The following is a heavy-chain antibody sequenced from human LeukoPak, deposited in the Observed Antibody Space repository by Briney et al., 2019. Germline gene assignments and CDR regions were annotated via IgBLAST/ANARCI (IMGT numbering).Heavy chain of an antibody. CDR2: ISGSSGTI. Sequence: GGSLTLSCAASGFTFSMYSINWVRQAPGKGREWVSYISGSSGTIYYADSVKGRFTISRDNAKNSLYLQMNSLRAEDTAVYYCARDLRYSTGWWGGQGTLVTVSS. CDR3: ARDLRYSTGWW. CDR1: GFTFSMYS. J-gene: IGHJ4*02. V-gene: IGHV3-48*01. D-gene: IGHD6-19*01.